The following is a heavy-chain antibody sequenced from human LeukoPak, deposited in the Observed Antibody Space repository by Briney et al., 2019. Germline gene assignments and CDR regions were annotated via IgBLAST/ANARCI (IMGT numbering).Heavy chain of an antibody. CDR1: GFTFSSYA. Sequence: GGSLRLSCAASGFTFSSYAMSWVRQAPGKGLEWVSAISGSGGSTYYADSVKGRFTISRDNSKNTLYLQMNSLRAEDTAVYYCAKVGWELLLGPENWFDPWGQGTLVTVSS. V-gene: IGHV3-23*01. CDR2: ISGSGGST. J-gene: IGHJ5*02. CDR3: AKVGWELLLGPENWFDP. D-gene: IGHD3-10*01.